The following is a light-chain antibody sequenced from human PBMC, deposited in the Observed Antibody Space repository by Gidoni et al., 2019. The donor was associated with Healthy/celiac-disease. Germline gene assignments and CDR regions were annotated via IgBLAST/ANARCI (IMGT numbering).Light chain of an antibody. J-gene: IGKJ2*01. CDR1: QSISSW. CDR2: DAS. CDR3: QQYHRPYT. V-gene: IGKV1-5*01. Sequence: DIQMTQSPSTLYASVGDRVTITCRASQSISSWLAWYQQKPGKAPKLLIYDASSLESGVPSRFSGSGSGTEFTLTLSSLQPDDFATYYCQQYHRPYTFGQGTKLEIK.